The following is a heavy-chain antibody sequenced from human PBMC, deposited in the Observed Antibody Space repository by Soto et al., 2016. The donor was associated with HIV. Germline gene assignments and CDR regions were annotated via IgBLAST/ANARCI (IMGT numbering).Heavy chain of an antibody. V-gene: IGHV1-46*01. CDR3: ARDATTVVTPPWFDP. Sequence: QVQLVQSGAEVKKPGASVKVSCKASGYTFTSYYMHWVRQAPGQGLEWMGIINPSGGSTSYAQKFQGRVTMTRDTSTSTVYMELSSLRSEDTAVYYCARDATTVVTPPWFDPWGQGTLVTVSS. J-gene: IGHJ5*02. D-gene: IGHD4-17*01. CDR1: GYTFTSYY. CDR2: INPSGGST.